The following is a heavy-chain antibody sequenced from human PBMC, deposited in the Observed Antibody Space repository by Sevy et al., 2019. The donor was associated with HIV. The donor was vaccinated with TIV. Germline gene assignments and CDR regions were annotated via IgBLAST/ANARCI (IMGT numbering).Heavy chain of an antibody. Sequence: GGSLRLSCAASGFTFRTHAMHWVRQAPGKGLEWVTVISYDGDTKYYADSVKGRFTISRDNSKNTLFLQLNSLRLDDTAVYYCARDAGYSTDWYPSDYWGQGTLVTVSS. J-gene: IGHJ4*02. CDR3: ARDAGYSTDWYPSDY. CDR2: ISYDGDTK. D-gene: IGHD6-19*01. CDR1: GFTFRTHA. V-gene: IGHV3-30-3*01.